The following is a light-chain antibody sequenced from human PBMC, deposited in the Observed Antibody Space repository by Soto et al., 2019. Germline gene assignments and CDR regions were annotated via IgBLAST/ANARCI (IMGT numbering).Light chain of an antibody. CDR2: NVN. V-gene: IGLV2-14*03. CDR1: SSDIGAYEY. Sequence: QSVLTQPASVSGSPGQSITISCSGTSSDIGAYEYVSWYQQHPGKPPKLMIYNVNNRPSGVSYRFSGSKSGNTASLTISRLQTEDEADYYCLSHTTSRTYVFGPVTQLTVL. CDR3: LSHTTSRTYV. J-gene: IGLJ1*01.